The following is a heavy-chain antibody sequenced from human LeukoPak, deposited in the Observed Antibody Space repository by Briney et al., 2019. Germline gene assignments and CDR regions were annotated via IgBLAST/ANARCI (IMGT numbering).Heavy chain of an antibody. V-gene: IGHV4-34*01. CDR1: GGSFSGYY. J-gene: IGHJ4*02. Sequence: PSETLSLTCAVYGGSFSGYYWSWIRQPPGKGLEWIGEINHSGNTNYNPSLKSRVTISVDTSKNQFSLKLSSVTAADTAVYYCARVLNGSFDYWGQGTLVTVSS. CDR2: INHSGNT. CDR3: ARVLNGSFDY. D-gene: IGHD3-10*01.